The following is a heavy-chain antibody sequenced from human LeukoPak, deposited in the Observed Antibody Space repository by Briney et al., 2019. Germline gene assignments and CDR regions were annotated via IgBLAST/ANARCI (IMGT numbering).Heavy chain of an antibody. V-gene: IGHV4-34*01. CDR3: ARGQWLEIDY. CDR2: INHSGST. Sequence: KPSETLSLTCAVYGGSFSGYYWSWIRQPPGKGLEWIGEINHSGSTNYNPSLKSRVTISVDTSKNQFSLKLSSVTAADTAVYYCARGQWLEIDYWGQGTLVTVSS. CDR1: GGSFSGYY. D-gene: IGHD6-19*01. J-gene: IGHJ4*02.